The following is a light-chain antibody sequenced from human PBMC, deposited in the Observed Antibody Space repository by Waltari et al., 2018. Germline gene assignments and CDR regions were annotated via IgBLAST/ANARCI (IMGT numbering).Light chain of an antibody. CDR1: DLGSKF. CDR2: EDT. Sequence: SNELTQPPSMSVSPGQTARITCSGNDLGSKFVCWYQQKPGQPPVVVIYEDTKRPSGIPDRFSGSNSGKIATLTISGTQARDEADYYCQAWDSSTVVFGGGTKLAVL. J-gene: IGLJ2*01. CDR3: QAWDSSTVV. V-gene: IGLV3-1*01.